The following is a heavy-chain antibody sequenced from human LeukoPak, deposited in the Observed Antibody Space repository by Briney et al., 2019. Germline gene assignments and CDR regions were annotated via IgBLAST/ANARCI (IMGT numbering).Heavy chain of an antibody. CDR2: INHSGST. D-gene: IGHD4-17*01. CDR3: ARKGYGDYYFDY. V-gene: IGHV4-34*01. Sequence: SETLSLTCAVYGGSFSGYYWSWIRQPPGKGLEWIGEINHSGSTNYNPSPKSRVTISVDTSKNQFSLKLSSVTAADTAVYYCARKGYGDYYFDYWGQGTLVTVSS. J-gene: IGHJ4*02. CDR1: GGSFSGYY.